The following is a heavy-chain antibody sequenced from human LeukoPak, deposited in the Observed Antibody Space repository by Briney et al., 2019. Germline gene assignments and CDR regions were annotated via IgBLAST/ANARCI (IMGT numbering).Heavy chain of an antibody. V-gene: IGHV3-23*01. CDR1: GFTFGDYA. CDR3: AKDCSGYYSHGYFLH. D-gene: IGHD3-22*01. CDR2: ISGIGGTA. Sequence: GGSLRLSCAASGFTFGDYAMHWVRQAPGKGLEWVSAISGIGGTAYYADSVKGRFTISRDNSKNTLHLQMISLRAEHTAVYHCAKDCSGYYSHGYFLHWREGTLLSVCS. J-gene: IGHJ1*01.